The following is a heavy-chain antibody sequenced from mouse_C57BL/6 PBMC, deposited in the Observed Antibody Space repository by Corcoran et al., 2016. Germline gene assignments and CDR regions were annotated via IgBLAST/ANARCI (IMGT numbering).Heavy chain of an antibody. Sequence: EVQLQQSGPELVKPGASVKISCKASGYTFTDYYMNWVKQSHGKSLEWIGDINPNNGGTSYNQKFKGKATLTVDKSSSTAYMELRSLTSEDSAVYYCARRDDYYYFDYWGQGTTLTVSS. CDR2: INPNNGGT. CDR1: GYTFTDYY. V-gene: IGHV1-26*01. CDR3: ARRDDYYYFDY. J-gene: IGHJ2*01. D-gene: IGHD2-4*01.